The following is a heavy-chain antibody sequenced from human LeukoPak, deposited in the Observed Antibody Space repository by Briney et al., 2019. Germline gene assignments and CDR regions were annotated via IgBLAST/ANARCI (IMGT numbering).Heavy chain of an antibody. CDR2: IYTSGST. CDR1: GGSISSGSYY. V-gene: IGHV4-61*02. D-gene: IGHD1-26*01. J-gene: IGHJ4*02. CDR3: ARQRGSYAPDY. Sequence: PSETLSLTCTVSGGSISSGSYYWSWIRQPAGKGLEWIGRIYTSGSTNYNPSLKSRVTISVDTSKNQFSLKLSSVTAADTAVYYCARQRGSYAPDYWGQGTLVTASS.